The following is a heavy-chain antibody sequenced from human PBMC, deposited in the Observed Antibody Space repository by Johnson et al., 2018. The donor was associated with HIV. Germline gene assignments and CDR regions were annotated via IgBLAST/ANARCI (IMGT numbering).Heavy chain of an antibody. D-gene: IGHD3-10*01. Sequence: QMQLVESGGGVVQPGRSLRLSCAASGFTFSSYAMHWVRQAPGKGLEWVAVISYDGSNKYYADSVKGRFTISRDNFKNTLYLQMNSLRAEDTAVYYCAKDSSVLLCFDIWGQGTMVTVSS. CDR3: AKDSSVLLCFDI. V-gene: IGHV3-30-3*01. J-gene: IGHJ3*02. CDR1: GFTFSSYA. CDR2: ISYDGSNK.